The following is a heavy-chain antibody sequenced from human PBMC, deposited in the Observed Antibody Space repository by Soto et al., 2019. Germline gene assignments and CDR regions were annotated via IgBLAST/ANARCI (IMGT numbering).Heavy chain of an antibody. D-gene: IGHD2-2*01. CDR3: ARESDCSSTSYYVSTNTLDY. V-gene: IGHV1-69*01. CDR1: GGTFSSYA. Sequence: QVQLVQSGAEVKKPGSSVKVSCKASGGTFSSYAISWVRQAPGQGLEWMGGIIPIFGTANYAQKFQGRVTITADESTSTAYMELSSLRAEDTAVYYCARESDCSSTSYYVSTNTLDYWGQGTLVTVSS. J-gene: IGHJ4*02. CDR2: IIPIFGTA.